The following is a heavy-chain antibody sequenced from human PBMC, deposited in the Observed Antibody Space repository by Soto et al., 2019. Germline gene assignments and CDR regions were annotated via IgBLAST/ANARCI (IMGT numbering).Heavy chain of an antibody. CDR2: IYHSGST. D-gene: IGHD3-16*02. J-gene: IGHJ5*02. CDR1: GGSISSGGYS. Sequence: QLQLQESGSGLVRPSQTLSLTCAVSGGSISSGGYSWNWIRQPPGKGLEWIGFIYHSGSTLYNPCLKSRVTISVDKPRNPLSLKLTSVTAADTAVYYCATDYLEGNWFDPWGQATMVTVSS. CDR3: ATDYLEGNWFDP. V-gene: IGHV4-30-2*01.